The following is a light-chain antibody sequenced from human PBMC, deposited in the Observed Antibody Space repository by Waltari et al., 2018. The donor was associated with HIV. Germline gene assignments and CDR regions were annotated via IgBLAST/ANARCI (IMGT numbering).Light chain of an antibody. CDR2: NNY. CDR1: YSNTGRNT. V-gene: IGLV1-44*01. Sequence: QSLLPQPHSASGTPGQRVPISCSGSYSNTGRNTVNWHQQMPGSAPRALIYNNYQRPSGVRDRFSGSKSGTSASLAISGLQSEDQGDYYCASWDDKLDGWVFGGGTRLTVL. CDR3: ASWDDKLDGWV. J-gene: IGLJ3*02.